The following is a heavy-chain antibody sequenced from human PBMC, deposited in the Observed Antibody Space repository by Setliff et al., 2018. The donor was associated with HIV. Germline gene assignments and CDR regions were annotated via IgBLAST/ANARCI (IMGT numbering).Heavy chain of an antibody. V-gene: IGHV1-8*01. J-gene: IGHJ6*02. D-gene: IGHD3-10*01. CDR2: MNPNSGVS. Sequence: ASVKVSCKPPGHTFTNYVIHWMRRAPGQGLEWMGWMNPNSGVSGYALKFHDRVTMTRDTSITTLYMELSSLTSEDTAVYYCARGKGVGGVIITGGLDVWGQGTTVTVSS. CDR1: GHTFTNYV. CDR3: ARGKGVGGVIITGGLDV.